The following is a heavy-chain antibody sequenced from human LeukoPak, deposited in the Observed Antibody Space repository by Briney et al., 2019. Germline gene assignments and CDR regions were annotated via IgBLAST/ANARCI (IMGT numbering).Heavy chain of an antibody. D-gene: IGHD1-20*01. CDR2: ISYDVGKK. V-gene: IGHV3-30*03. CDR3: ARLITAPYYFDY. CDR1: GFTFSSYG. Sequence: GGSLRLSCAASGFTFSSYGMHWVRQAPGKGLEWVAVISYDVGKKYYADSVKGRFTISRDNSKNTLYLQMNSLRAEDTAVYYCARLITAPYYFDYWGQGALVTVSS. J-gene: IGHJ4*02.